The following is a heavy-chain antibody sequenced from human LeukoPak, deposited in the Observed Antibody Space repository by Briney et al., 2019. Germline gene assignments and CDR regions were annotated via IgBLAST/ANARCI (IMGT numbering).Heavy chain of an antibody. CDR2: INPSGGST. Sequence: ASVKVSCKASGYTFTSYYMRWVRQAPGQGLEWMGIINPSGGSTSYAQKFQGRVTMTRDTSTSTVYMELSSLRSEDTAVYYCAREGTMVRGVINKDYYYYYYMDVWGKGTTVTVSS. CDR3: AREGTMVRGVINKDYYYYYYMDV. J-gene: IGHJ6*03. V-gene: IGHV1-46*01. CDR1: GYTFTSYY. D-gene: IGHD3-10*01.